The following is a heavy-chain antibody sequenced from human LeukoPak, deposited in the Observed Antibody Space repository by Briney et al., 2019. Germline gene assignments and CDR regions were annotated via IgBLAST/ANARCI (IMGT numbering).Heavy chain of an antibody. J-gene: IGHJ4*02. CDR2: VHLNGAT. Sequence: SSGTLSLTCAVSGGSILSTNWWSWVRQPPGKGQEWIGEVHLNGATNYNPSVEGRVTMSIDKSKNHLFLEVISVTAADTAMYYCTRESGAFSPFGFWGQGTLVTVSS. CDR1: GGSILSTNW. D-gene: IGHD1-26*01. V-gene: IGHV4-4*02. CDR3: TRESGAFSPFGF.